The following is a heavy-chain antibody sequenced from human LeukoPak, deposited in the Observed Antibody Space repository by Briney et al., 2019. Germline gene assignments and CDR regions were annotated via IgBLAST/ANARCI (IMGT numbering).Heavy chain of an antibody. CDR3: AKANGDYDPFDY. J-gene: IGHJ4*02. V-gene: IGHV3-23*01. Sequence: GGSLRLSCAASGFTFSNYAMSWVRQAPGRGLEWVSALVPSGSRTYYAVSVKGRFTISRDNSKNTLYLQMNSLRAEDTAVYYCAKANGDYDPFDYWGQGTLVTVSS. CDR1: GFTFSNYA. CDR2: LVPSGSRT. D-gene: IGHD4-17*01.